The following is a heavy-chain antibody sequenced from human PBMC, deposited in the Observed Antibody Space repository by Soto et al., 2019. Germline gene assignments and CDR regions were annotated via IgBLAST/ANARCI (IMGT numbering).Heavy chain of an antibody. V-gene: IGHV1-46*01. J-gene: IGHJ5*02. D-gene: IGHD5-12*01. CDR3: ARERDSGYDWAFRCWFDP. Sequence: GSVKVSFKASGYPFTSYYMHLVRQAPGQGLEWMGIINPSGGSTSYAQKFQGRVTMTRDTSTSTVYMELSSLRSEDTAVYYCARERDSGYDWAFRCWFDPWGQGTMVTVSS. CDR2: INPSGGST. CDR1: GYPFTSYY.